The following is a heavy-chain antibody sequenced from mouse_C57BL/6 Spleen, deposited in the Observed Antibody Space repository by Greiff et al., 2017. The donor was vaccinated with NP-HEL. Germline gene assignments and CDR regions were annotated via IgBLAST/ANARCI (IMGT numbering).Heavy chain of an antibody. CDR2: IDPSDSET. CDR3: ARDGNFYYAMDY. CDR1: GYTFTSYW. Sequence: QVQRQQTGAERGRTGSAGKLSCKASGYTFTSYWMHWVKQRPIQGLEWIGNIDPSDSETHYNQKFKDKATLTVDKSSSTAYMQLSSLTSEDSAVYYCARDGNFYYAMDYWGQGTSVTVSS. D-gene: IGHD2-1*01. J-gene: IGHJ4*01. V-gene: IGHV1-52*01.